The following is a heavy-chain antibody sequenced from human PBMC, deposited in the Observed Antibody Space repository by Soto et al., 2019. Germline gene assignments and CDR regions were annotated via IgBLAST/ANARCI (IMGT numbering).Heavy chain of an antibody. CDR1: GFTFSSYW. CDR3: ARDLTAYDFWSGYSGQDAFDI. Sequence: EVQLVESGGGLVQPGGSLRLSCAASGFTFSSYWMTWVRQAPGKGLEWVANIKQDGSEKYYVDSVKGRFTISRDNAKNSLYLQMNSLRAEDTALYYCARDLTAYDFWSGYSGQDAFDIWGQGTMVTVSS. J-gene: IGHJ3*02. CDR2: IKQDGSEK. D-gene: IGHD3-3*01. V-gene: IGHV3-7*01.